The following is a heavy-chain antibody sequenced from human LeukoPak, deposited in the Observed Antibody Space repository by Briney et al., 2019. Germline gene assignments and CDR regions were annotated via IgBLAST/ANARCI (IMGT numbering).Heavy chain of an antibody. D-gene: IGHD3-22*01. CDR3: ARDIYYDSSGYDY. Sequence: GGSLRLSCAASGFTFSSYSMNWVRQAPGKGLEWVSSISSSSSYIYYADSVKGRFTISRDNAKNSLNLQMNSLRAEDTAVYYCARDIYYDSSGYDYWGQGTLVTVSS. CDR2: ISSSSSYI. V-gene: IGHV3-21*01. J-gene: IGHJ4*02. CDR1: GFTFSSYS.